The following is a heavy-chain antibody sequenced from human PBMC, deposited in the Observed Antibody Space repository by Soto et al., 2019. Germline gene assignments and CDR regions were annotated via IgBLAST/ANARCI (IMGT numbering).Heavy chain of an antibody. CDR2: IIPIFGTA. CDR1: GGTFSSYA. CDR3: AAGGIDYYGSGSYAYYFDY. J-gene: IGHJ4*02. Sequence: QVQLVQSGAEVKKPGSSVKVSCKASGGTFSSYAISWVRQAPGQGLEWMGGIIPIFGTASYAQKFQGRVTITADESTSTAYMELSSLRSEDTAVYYCAAGGIDYYGSGSYAYYFDYWGQGTLVTVSS. D-gene: IGHD3-10*01. V-gene: IGHV1-69*01.